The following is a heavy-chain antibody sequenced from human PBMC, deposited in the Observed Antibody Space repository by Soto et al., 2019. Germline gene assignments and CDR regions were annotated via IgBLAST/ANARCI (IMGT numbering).Heavy chain of an antibody. CDR1: GCSISTYY. V-gene: IGHV4-59*01. D-gene: IGHD3-3*01. CDR3: ARDGSGYDFWSGPYFFDY. Sequence: SETLSLTCTVSGCSISTYYWSWIRQPPGKGLEWIGYIYYNGRTNYNPSLESRVTISLDTSKSQFSLKLSSVSAADTAVYYCARDGSGYDFWSGPYFFDYWGPGTLVTVSS. J-gene: IGHJ4*02. CDR2: IYYNGRT.